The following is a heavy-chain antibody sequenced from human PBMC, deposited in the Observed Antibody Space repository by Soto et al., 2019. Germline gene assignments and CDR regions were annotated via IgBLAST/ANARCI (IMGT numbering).Heavy chain of an antibody. Sequence: SETLSLTCSVSGDSISNRNYYWGWIRQPPGKGLEWIGIIYYTGSTYYNPSLRSRTTISVDTSRNHFSLTLHSVTAADTAVYYCASFYGSGSWFLYYFDCWGQGILVTVSS. CDR3: ASFYGSGSWFLYYFDC. V-gene: IGHV4-39*02. J-gene: IGHJ4*02. CDR1: GDSISNRNYY. CDR2: IYYTGST. D-gene: IGHD3-10*01.